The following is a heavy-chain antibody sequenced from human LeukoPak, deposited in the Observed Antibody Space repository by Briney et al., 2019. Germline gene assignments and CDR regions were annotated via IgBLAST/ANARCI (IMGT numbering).Heavy chain of an antibody. CDR3: ARGLGRPSYGSGSYHFVY. Sequence: PSQTLSLTCTVSGGSISSGDYYWSWIRQPPGKGLEWIGYIYYSGSTYYNPSLKSRVTISVDTSKNQFSLKLSSVTAADTAVYYCARGLGRPSYGSGSYHFVYWGQGTLVTVSS. CDR1: GGSISSGDYY. J-gene: IGHJ4*02. CDR2: IYYSGST. D-gene: IGHD3-10*01. V-gene: IGHV4-30-4*01.